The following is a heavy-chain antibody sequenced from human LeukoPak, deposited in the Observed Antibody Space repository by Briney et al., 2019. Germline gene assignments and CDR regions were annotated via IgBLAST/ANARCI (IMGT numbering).Heavy chain of an antibody. CDR1: GFTFSSYW. V-gene: IGHV3-7*01. Sequence: GGSLRLSCAASGFTFSSYWMTWVRQAPGKGLEWVATIKQDGSKKYYVDSVKGRFTISRDNAKNSLYLQMNSLRAEDTAVYYCARVPGSSSWYLLYYYYYYMDVWGKGTTVTVSS. CDR3: ARVPGSSSWYLLYYYYYYMDV. CDR2: IKQDGSKK. J-gene: IGHJ6*03. D-gene: IGHD6-13*01.